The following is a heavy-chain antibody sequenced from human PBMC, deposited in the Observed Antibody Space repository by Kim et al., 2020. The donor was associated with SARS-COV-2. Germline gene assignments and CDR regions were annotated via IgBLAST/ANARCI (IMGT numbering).Heavy chain of an antibody. Sequence: SETLSLTCTVSDGSISTTNYYWSWIRQHPGKGLEWIGFIYYSGSTYYNPSLKSRVTISVDTSKNQFSLKLSSVTAADTAVYYCARVNGGGAFGVDVWGQGTTVTVSS. V-gene: IGHV4-31*03. CDR2: IYYSGST. CDR1: DGSISTTNYY. D-gene: IGHD3-10*01. CDR3: ARVNGGGAFGVDV. J-gene: IGHJ6*02.